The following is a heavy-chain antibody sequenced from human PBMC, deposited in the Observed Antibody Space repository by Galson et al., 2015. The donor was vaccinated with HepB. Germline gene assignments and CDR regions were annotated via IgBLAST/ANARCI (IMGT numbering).Heavy chain of an antibody. Sequence: SLRLSCAASGFTFSGSAIHWVRQASGKGLEWVGRIKSKTDGGTTDYAAPVKGRFTISRDDSKNTLHLQMNSLKTEDTAVYYCTTDAGSFDYWGQGTLVTVSS. J-gene: IGHJ4*02. CDR1: GFTFSGSA. CDR3: TTDAGSFDY. V-gene: IGHV3-15*01. D-gene: IGHD6-25*01. CDR2: IKSKTDGGTT.